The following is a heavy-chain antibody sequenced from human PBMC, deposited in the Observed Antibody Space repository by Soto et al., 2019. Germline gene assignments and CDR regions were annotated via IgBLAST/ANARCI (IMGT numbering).Heavy chain of an antibody. CDR2: ISSSSSTI. D-gene: IGHD3-9*01. V-gene: IGHV3-48*02. J-gene: IGHJ4*02. CDR1: GFTLSSFI. CDR3: ARDFEDYDILNGYLYYFDY. Sequence: GGFLRLSCAASGFTLSSFIMNWVRHALGKGLEWVSYISSSSSTIYYADSVKGRFTISRDNAKNSLYLQMNSLRDEDTAVYYCARDFEDYDILNGYLYYFDYWGQGT.